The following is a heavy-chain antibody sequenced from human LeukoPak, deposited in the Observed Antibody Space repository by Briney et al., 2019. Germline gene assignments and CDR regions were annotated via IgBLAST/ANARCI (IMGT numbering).Heavy chain of an antibody. CDR1: GGSISSSSYY. CDR2: IYYSGST. Sequence: PSETLSLTRSVSGGSISSSSYYWGWIRRPPGRGLEWIGSIYYSGSTYYNPSLKSRVTISVDTSKNQFSLKLSSVTAADTAVYYCARRGYYDSRGWFDPWGQGTLVTVSS. J-gene: IGHJ5*02. V-gene: IGHV4-39*01. CDR3: ARRGYYDSRGWFDP. D-gene: IGHD3-22*01.